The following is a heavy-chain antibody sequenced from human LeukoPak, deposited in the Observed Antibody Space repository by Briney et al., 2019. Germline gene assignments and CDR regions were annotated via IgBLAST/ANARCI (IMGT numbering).Heavy chain of an antibody. CDR2: ISGSGETT. V-gene: IGHV3-23*01. CDR1: GFTFSTYA. Sequence: HTGGSLRLSCAASGFTFSTYALNWVRQAPGKGLEWVSGISGSGETTYYADSVKGRLTISRDNAKNSLYLQMNSLRAEDTAVYYCARDKTDSSGYYTGWYFDLWGRGTLVTVSS. CDR3: ARDKTDSSGYYTGWYFDL. J-gene: IGHJ2*01. D-gene: IGHD3-22*01.